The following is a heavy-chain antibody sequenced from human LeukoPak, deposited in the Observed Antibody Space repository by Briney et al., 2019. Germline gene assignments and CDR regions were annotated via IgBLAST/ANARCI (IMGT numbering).Heavy chain of an antibody. Sequence: PSETLSLTCTVSGGSISSSSYYWGWIRQPPGRGLEWIGSIHYSGSTYYNPSLKSRVTISVDTSKNQFSLKLSSVTAADTAVYYCARRITIFGVVQFDYWGQGTLVTVSS. CDR1: GGSISSSSYY. CDR3: ARRITIFGVVQFDY. J-gene: IGHJ4*02. V-gene: IGHV4-39*01. CDR2: IHYSGST. D-gene: IGHD3-3*01.